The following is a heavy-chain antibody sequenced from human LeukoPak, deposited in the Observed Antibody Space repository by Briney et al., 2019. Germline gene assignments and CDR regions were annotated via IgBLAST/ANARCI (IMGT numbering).Heavy chain of an antibody. Sequence: SETMSLTCAVYGGSFSGYDWSWIRQPPGKGLEWIGEINHSGSTNYNPSLKSRVTISVDTSKNQFSLKLSSVTAADTAVYYCARGYYGPPYYWGQGTLVTVSS. J-gene: IGHJ4*02. CDR3: ARGYYGPPYY. V-gene: IGHV4-34*01. D-gene: IGHD3-10*01. CDR2: INHSGST. CDR1: GGSFSGYD.